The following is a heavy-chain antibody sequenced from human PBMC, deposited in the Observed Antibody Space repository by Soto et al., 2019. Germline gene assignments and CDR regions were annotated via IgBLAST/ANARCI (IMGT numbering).Heavy chain of an antibody. J-gene: IGHJ2*01. D-gene: IGHD7-27*01. CDR2: ISSSSSYI. CDR3: AREIGNWGSGWYFDL. V-gene: IGHV3-21*01. CDR1: GFTFSSYS. Sequence: GGSLRLSCAASGFTFSSYSMNWVRQAPGKGLEWVSSISSSSSYIYYADSVKGRFTISRDNAKNSLYLQMNSLRAEDTAVYYCAREIGNWGSGWYFDLWGRGTLVTVSS.